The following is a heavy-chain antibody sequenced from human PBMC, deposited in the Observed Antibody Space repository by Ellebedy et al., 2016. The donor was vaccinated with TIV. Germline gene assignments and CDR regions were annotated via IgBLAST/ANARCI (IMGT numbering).Heavy chain of an antibody. D-gene: IGHD2-21*01. Sequence: ASVKVSCXASGYTFTSYYMHWVRQAPGQGLEWMGIINPSGGSTSYAQKFQGRVTMTRDTSTSTVYMELSSLRSEDTAVYYCARDRAVHIYYYYGMDVWGQGTTVTVSS. CDR3: ARDRAVHIYYYYGMDV. V-gene: IGHV1-46*01. CDR1: GYTFTSYY. J-gene: IGHJ6*02. CDR2: INPSGGST.